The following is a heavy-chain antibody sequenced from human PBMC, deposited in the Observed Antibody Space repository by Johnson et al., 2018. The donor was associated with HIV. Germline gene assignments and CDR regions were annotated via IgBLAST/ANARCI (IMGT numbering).Heavy chain of an antibody. V-gene: IGHV3-33*06. CDR2: VWYDGSNN. CDR1: GFTFSNYG. Sequence: QVQLVESGGGVVQPGRSLRLSCVASGFTFSNYGMHWVRQAPGKGLEWVALVWYDGSNNYYADSVKGRFTISRDNSKNTLYLQMNSLRAEETAVYYCAKDLFYGSGSWGAFDSWGQGTMVTVSS. CDR3: AKDLFYGSGSWGAFDS. D-gene: IGHD3-10*01. J-gene: IGHJ3*02.